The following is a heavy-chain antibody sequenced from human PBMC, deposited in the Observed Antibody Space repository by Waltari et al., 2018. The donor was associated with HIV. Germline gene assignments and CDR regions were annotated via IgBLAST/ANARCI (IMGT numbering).Heavy chain of an antibody. CDR3: ARAPVFSSGYTYYYLDR. D-gene: IGHD3-22*01. Sequence: EVQLVESGGGLVQPGGSLSLSCAASGSTFSSYDLHWFRQAAGKGVEWVSGIGTAGDTDYSGSVKGRFTISRENAKNSLYLQMNSLRAEDTAIYYCARAPVFSSGYTYYYLDRWGRGTLVTVSS. CDR1: GSTFSSYD. V-gene: IGHV3-13*04. J-gene: IGHJ2*01. CDR2: IGTAGDT.